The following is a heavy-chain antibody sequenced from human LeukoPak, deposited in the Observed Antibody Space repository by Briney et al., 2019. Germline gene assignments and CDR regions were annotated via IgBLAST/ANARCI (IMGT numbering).Heavy chain of an antibody. V-gene: IGHV3-66*02. D-gene: IGHD2-2*02. Sequence: GGSLRLSCAASGFTFSSYSMNWVRQAPGKGLEWVSVIYSGGSTYYADSVKGRFTISRDNSKNTLYLQMNSLRAEDTAVYYCARDSIVVVPAAIGGMDVWGQGTTVTVSS. CDR1: GFTFSSYS. J-gene: IGHJ6*02. CDR3: ARDSIVVVPAAIGGMDV. CDR2: IYSGGST.